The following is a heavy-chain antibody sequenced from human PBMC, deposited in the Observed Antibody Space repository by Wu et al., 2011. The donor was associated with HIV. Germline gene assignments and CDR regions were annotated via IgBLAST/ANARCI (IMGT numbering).Heavy chain of an antibody. J-gene: IGHJ4*02. CDR2: IIPIFGTT. D-gene: IGHD2-21*01. CDR1: GGTFSSYA. CDR3: ARDLGGDEDC. Sequence: QVQLVQSGAVAKRPGSSVKVSCAASGGTFSSYAINWVRQAPGQGLEWMGGIIPIFGTTNYAQKFRGRVSITADKSTSTAYMELSSLRSEDTAVYYCARDLGGDEDCWGQGTLVTVSS. V-gene: IGHV1-69*06.